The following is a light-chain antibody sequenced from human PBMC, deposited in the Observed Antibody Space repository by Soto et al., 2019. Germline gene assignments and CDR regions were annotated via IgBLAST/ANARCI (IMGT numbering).Light chain of an antibody. Sequence: EIVMTQSPATLSVSPGERATLSCRASQSVGSDLAWYQQKPGQAPRLLIYDASNRATGIPARFSGSGSGTDFTLTISSLEPEDFAVYYCQQRSNWPRTFGQGTKVDNK. CDR2: DAS. J-gene: IGKJ1*01. V-gene: IGKV3-11*01. CDR1: QSVGSD. CDR3: QQRSNWPRT.